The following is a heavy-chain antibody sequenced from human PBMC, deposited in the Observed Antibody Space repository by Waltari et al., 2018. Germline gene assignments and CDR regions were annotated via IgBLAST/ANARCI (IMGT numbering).Heavy chain of an antibody. CDR2: SYYSGRT. V-gene: IGHV4-59*08. CDR1: GGSISSYY. D-gene: IGHD2-21*01. Sequence: QVQLQESGPGLVKPSETLSLTCTVSGGSISSYYWSWIRQPPGKGLEWIGYSYYSGRTNYDPPPKSRVTISVDTSKNQFSLKLRSVTAADTAVYYCARKIAMCRYNWFDPWGQGTLVTVSS. CDR3: ARKIAMCRYNWFDP. J-gene: IGHJ5*02.